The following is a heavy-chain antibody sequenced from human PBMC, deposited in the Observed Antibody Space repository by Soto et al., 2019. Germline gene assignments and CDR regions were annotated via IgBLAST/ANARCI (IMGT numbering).Heavy chain of an antibody. CDR1: GYTFTSYG. CDR2: ISAYNGNT. Sequence: GASVKVSCKASGYTFTSYGISWVRQAPGQGLEWMGWISAYNGNTNYAQKLQGRVTMTTDTSTSTAYMELRSLRSDDTAVYYCARDRYCSSTICLYYYYYGMDVWGQGTTVTVSS. J-gene: IGHJ6*02. V-gene: IGHV1-18*01. CDR3: ARDRYCSSTICLYYYYYGMDV. D-gene: IGHD2-2*01.